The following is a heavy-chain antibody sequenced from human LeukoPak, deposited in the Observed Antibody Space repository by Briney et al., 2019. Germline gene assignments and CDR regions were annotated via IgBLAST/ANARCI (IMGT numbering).Heavy chain of an antibody. V-gene: IGHV4-59*08. CDR1: GGSISSYY. CDR2: ISYSGST. J-gene: IGHJ6*02. D-gene: IGHD2-15*01. Sequence: SETLSLTCTVSGGSISSYYWSWIRQPPGKGLEWIGYISYSGSTNYNPSLKSRVTISVDTSKNQFSLKLTSVTAADTAVYYCAKFPRYCSGGSCYPYFYGMDVWGQGTTVTVSS. CDR3: AKFPRYCSGGSCYPYFYGMDV.